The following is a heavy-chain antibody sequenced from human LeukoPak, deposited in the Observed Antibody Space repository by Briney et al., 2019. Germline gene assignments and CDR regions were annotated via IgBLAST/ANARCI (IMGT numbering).Heavy chain of an antibody. D-gene: IGHD6-13*01. Sequence: SETLSLTCTVSGGSISSYYWSWIRQPPGKGLEWIGYIYYSGSTNYNPSLESRVTISVDTSKNQFSLKLSSVTAADTAVYYCARVPPGYSSSWSPGAYYGMDVWGQGTTVTVSS. CDR1: GGSISSYY. V-gene: IGHV4-59*01. CDR2: IYYSGST. J-gene: IGHJ6*02. CDR3: ARVPPGYSSSWSPGAYYGMDV.